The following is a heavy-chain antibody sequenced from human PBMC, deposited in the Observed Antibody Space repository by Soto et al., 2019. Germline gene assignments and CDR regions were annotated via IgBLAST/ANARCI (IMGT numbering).Heavy chain of an antibody. J-gene: IGHJ4*02. Sequence: EVQLVESGGDLVQRGGSLRLSCAASGFPFSSYWMHWVRHTPGKGLDWVARISGDGVTTYYADSVTGRFTVSRDNAKNTLSLQMSRLRAEDTAVYYCARGYYGLLTGYYTDYWGQGTLVSVSS. V-gene: IGHV3-74*01. D-gene: IGHD3-9*01. CDR1: GFPFSSYW. CDR3: ARGYYGLLTGYYTDY. CDR2: ISGDGVTT.